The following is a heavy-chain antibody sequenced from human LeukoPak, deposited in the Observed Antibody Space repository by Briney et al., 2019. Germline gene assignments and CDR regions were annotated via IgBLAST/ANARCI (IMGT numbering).Heavy chain of an antibody. J-gene: IGHJ6*02. Sequence: PSETLSLTCAVYGGSFSGYYWSWIRQPPGKGLEWIGEINHSGSTNYNPSLKSRVTISVDTSKNQFSLKLSSVTAADTAVYYCARGHHSSGYSFNCYYYYGMDVWGQGTTVTVSS. CDR1: GGSFSGYY. D-gene: IGHD3-22*01. CDR2: INHSGST. V-gene: IGHV4-34*01. CDR3: ARGHHSSGYSFNCYYYYGMDV.